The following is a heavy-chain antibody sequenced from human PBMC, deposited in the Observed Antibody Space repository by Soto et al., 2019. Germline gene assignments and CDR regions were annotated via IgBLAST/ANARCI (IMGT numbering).Heavy chain of an antibody. CDR2: ISAHNGNT. CDR3: ARGRYGDY. D-gene: IGHD1-1*01. Sequence: QVHLVQSGAEVKKPGASVQVSCKASDYTFTSYGITWVRQAPGQGLEWMGWISAHNGNTDYAQKLQGRVIVTRDTSTSTAYMELRSLRSDDTAVYYCARGRYGDYWGQGALVTVSS. V-gene: IGHV1-18*01. J-gene: IGHJ4*02. CDR1: DYTFTSYG.